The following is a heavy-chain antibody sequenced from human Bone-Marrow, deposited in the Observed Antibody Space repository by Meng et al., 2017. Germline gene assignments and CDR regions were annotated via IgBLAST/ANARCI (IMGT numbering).Heavy chain of an antibody. Sequence: QVALVRSGAEGKKPGASVKAPLNPAGSNFPDNIITWVRRAPGQGLEWMGRIHPKSGDTHYAQKFQARVTMTGDTSISTDYMELSGLRSDDTAMYYCARDEDISAAGKLFGDYWGQGTLVTVSS. CDR3: ARDEDISAAGKLFGDY. D-gene: IGHD6-25*01. CDR1: GSNFPDNI. J-gene: IGHJ4*02. V-gene: IGHV1-2*06. CDR2: IHPKSGDT.